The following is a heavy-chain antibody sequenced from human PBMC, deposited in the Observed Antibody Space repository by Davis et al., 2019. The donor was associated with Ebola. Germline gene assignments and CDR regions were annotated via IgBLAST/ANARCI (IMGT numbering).Heavy chain of an antibody. CDR3: ARRRDYDAFDI. CDR1: GYTFTSYD. Sequence: AASVKVSCKASGYTFTSYDINWVRQATGQGLEWMGWMNPNSGNTGYAQKFQGRVTMTTDTSTSTAYMELRNLRSDDTAVYYCARRRDYDAFDIWGQGTMVTVSS. CDR2: MNPNSGNT. D-gene: IGHD2-21*01. V-gene: IGHV1-8*01. J-gene: IGHJ3*02.